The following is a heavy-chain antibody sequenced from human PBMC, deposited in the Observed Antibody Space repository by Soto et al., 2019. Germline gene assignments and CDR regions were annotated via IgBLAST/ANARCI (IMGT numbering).Heavy chain of an antibody. CDR3: AKVWSSKGLANFFSAFDI. CDR1: GFTFDDYA. Sequence: EVQLVESGGGLVQPGRSLRLSCAASGFTFDDYAMHWVRQTPGKGLEWVSGISWNSGSTGYADSVKGRFTISRDNARNSLYLQMNSLRDEDTAVYYCAKVWSSKGLANFFSAFDIWGQGTMVTVSS. J-gene: IGHJ3*02. D-gene: IGHD3-10*01. V-gene: IGHV3-9*01. CDR2: ISWNSGST.